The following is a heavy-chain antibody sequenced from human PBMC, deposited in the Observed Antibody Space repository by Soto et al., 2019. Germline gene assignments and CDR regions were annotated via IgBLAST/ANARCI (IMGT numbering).Heavy chain of an antibody. J-gene: IGHJ1*01. CDR3: AKVGWCSGGRCYSGYFQH. D-gene: IGHD2-15*01. Sequence: EVQLVESGGGLVQPGRSLRLSCAASGFTFDDYAMHWVRQAPGKGLEWVSGISWNSSSIGYADSVKGRFTISRDNAKNSLYLQMNSLRAEDTALYYCAKVGWCSGGRCYSGYFQHWGQGTLVTVSS. V-gene: IGHV3-9*01. CDR1: GFTFDDYA. CDR2: ISWNSSSI.